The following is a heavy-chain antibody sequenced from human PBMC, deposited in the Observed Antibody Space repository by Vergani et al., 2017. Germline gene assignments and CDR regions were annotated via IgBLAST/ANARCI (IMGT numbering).Heavy chain of an antibody. CDR1: GNSIRSGYY. J-gene: IGHJ4*02. D-gene: IGHD3-10*01. V-gene: IGHV4-38-2*01. CDR2: IYHSGST. CDR3: AGTMVRGVLGY. Sequence: QVQLQESGPGLVKPSETLSLTRAVSGNSIRSGYYWGWIRQPPGKGLEWIGSIYHSGSTYYNPSLKSRGTISGDTSKNQFSLKLSSVTAADTAVYYCAGTMVRGVLGYWGQGTLVTVSS.